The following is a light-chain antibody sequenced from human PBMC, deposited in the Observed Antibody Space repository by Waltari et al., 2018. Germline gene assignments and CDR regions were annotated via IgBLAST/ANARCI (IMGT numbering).Light chain of an antibody. CDR1: SSDVGGYNF. J-gene: IGLJ2*01. V-gene: IGLV2-14*01. CDR3: SSYTSTKTPA. CDR2: EVS. Sequence: QSALTQPASVSGSPGQSIPIFCTGPSSDVGGYNFVSWYQQHPGKAPKLLIYEVSYRPSGISNRFSGSKSGSTASLTISGLQAEDEADYYCSSYTSTKTPAFGGGTKLTVL.